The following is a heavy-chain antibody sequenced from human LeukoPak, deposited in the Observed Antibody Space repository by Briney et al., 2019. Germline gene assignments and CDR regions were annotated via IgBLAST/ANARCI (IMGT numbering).Heavy chain of an antibody. J-gene: IGHJ4*02. CDR3: ANDYYGSGSYYNLFGY. CDR1: GFTFSTYA. D-gene: IGHD3-10*01. V-gene: IGHV3-23*01. CDR2: ISGSGGSI. Sequence: GGSLRLSCAASGFTFSTYAMGWVRQAPGKGLEWVSTISGSGGSIYYAESVKGRFTISRDNSKNTVYLQVNSLRAEDTAVYYCANDYYGSGSYYNLFGYWGQGTLVTVSS.